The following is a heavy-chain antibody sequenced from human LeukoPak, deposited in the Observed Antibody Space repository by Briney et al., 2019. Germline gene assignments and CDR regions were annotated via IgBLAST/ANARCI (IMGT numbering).Heavy chain of an antibody. D-gene: IGHD3-16*02. V-gene: IGHV3-23*01. J-gene: IGHJ4*02. CDR2: ISGSGGST. Sequence: GGSLRLSCAASGFIASNKYMSWVRQAPGKGLEWVSAISGSGGSTYYADSVKGRFTISRDNSKNTLYLQMNSLRAEDTAVYYCAKALMITFGGVIARPRYFDYWGQGTLVTVSS. CDR1: GFIASNKY. CDR3: AKALMITFGGVIARPRYFDY.